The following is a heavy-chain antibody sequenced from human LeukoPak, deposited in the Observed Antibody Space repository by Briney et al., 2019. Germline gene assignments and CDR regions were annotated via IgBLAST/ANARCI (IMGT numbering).Heavy chain of an antibody. D-gene: IGHD3-22*01. V-gene: IGHV3-30*18. Sequence: PGRSLTLSCAASGFTFSSYGMHWVRQAPGKGLEWVAVISYDGSNKYYADSVKGRFTISRDNSKNTLYLQMNSLRAEDTAVYYCAKDFKDSSAYYPGYWGQGSLVTVSS. CDR3: AKDFKDSSAYYPGY. CDR2: ISYDGSNK. CDR1: GFTFSSYG. J-gene: IGHJ4*02.